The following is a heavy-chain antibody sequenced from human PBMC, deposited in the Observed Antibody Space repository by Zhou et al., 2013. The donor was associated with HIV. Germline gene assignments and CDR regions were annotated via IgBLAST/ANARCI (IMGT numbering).Heavy chain of an antibody. CDR3: ARYWDHVDD. D-gene: IGHD1-26*01. J-gene: IGHJ4*02. CDR2: IIPLIGTT. Sequence: VQLVQSGAEVKMPGSSVKVSCKASGGTFNSYSITWVRQAPGQGLEWMGAIIPLIGTTNYAQKFQDRVTITADKSTSIAYLELSSLKSEDTAIYYCARYWDHVDDWGQGTLITVSS. V-gene: IGHV1-69*14. CDR1: GGTFNSYS.